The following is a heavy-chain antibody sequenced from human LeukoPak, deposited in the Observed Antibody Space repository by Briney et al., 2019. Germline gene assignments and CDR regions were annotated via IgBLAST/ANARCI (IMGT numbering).Heavy chain of an antibody. V-gene: IGHV3-30-3*01. J-gene: IGHJ4*02. Sequence: PGGSLRLSCAASGFTFSSYAMHWVRQAPGKGLEWVAVISYDGSNKYYADSVKGRFTISRDNAKNSLYPQMNSLRAEDTAVYYCARARLGYTVLFDYWGQGTLVTVSS. CDR1: GFTFSSYA. D-gene: IGHD2-2*02. CDR2: ISYDGSNK. CDR3: ARARLGYTVLFDY.